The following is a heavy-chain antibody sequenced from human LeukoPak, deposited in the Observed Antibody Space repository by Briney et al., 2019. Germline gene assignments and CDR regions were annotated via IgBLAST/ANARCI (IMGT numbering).Heavy chain of an antibody. Sequence: SETLSLTCTVSGGSISSYYWSWIRQPPGKGLEWIGYIYYSGSTNYNPSIKSRVTISVDTSKNQFSLKLSSVTAADTAVYYCARVGYCSGGSCYREGYFDYWGQGTLVTVSS. D-gene: IGHD2-15*01. CDR3: ARVGYCSGGSCYREGYFDY. CDR2: IYYSGST. J-gene: IGHJ4*02. CDR1: GGSISSYY. V-gene: IGHV4-59*01.